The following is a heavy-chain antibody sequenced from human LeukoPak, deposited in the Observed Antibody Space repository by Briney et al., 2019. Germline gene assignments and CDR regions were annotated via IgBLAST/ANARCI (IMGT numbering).Heavy chain of an antibody. CDR1: GYTFTSYY. Sequence: ASVKVSCKASGYTFTSYYMHWVRQAPGQGLEWMGIINPSGGSTSYAQKFQGRVTMTRDTSTSTVYMELSSLRSEDTAVYFCAREEEGIRYFERGGPDYWGQGTLVTVSS. V-gene: IGHV1-46*01. D-gene: IGHD3-9*01. J-gene: IGHJ4*02. CDR3: AREEEGIRYFERGGPDY. CDR2: INPSGGST.